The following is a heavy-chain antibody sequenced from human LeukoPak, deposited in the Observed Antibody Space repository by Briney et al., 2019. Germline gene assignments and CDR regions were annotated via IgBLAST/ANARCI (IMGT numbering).Heavy chain of an antibody. D-gene: IGHD1-26*01. CDR2: INPNSGGT. CDR1: GYTFTGYY. CDR3: ARDREREWELRY. V-gene: IGHV1-2*04. J-gene: IGHJ4*02. Sequence: GASVKVSCKASGYTFTGYYMHWVRQAPGQGLEWMGWINPNSGGTNYAQKFQGWVTMTRDTSISTAYMELSRLRSDDTAVYYCARDREREWELRYWGQGTLVTVSS.